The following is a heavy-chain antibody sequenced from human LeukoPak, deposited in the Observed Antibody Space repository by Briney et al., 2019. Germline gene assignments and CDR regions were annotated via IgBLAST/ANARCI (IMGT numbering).Heavy chain of an antibody. CDR3: ARGLTSGYYRHYYMDV. J-gene: IGHJ6*03. D-gene: IGHD3-22*01. CDR2: IYYSGST. Sequence: SETLSLTCTVSGGSISSSSYYWSWIRQPPGKGLEWIGFIYYSGSTNYNPSLKSRVIISLDTSKNQFSLKLSSVTAADTAVYYCARGLTSGYYRHYYMDVWGKGTTVTVSS. CDR1: GGSISSSSYY. V-gene: IGHV4-61*01.